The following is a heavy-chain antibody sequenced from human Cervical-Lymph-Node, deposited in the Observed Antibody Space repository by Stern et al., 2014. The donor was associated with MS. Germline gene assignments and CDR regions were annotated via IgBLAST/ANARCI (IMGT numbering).Heavy chain of an antibody. D-gene: IGHD6-19*01. CDR3: AKVYGSGPFDY. CDR2: ISGSDGST. V-gene: IGHV3-23*01. Sequence: EVQLLESGGTLVQPGGSLRLSCAASGFTFSSYAMSWVRQAPGKGLEWVSVISGSDGSTFYADSVKGRFTISRYNSKNTLFLQMNSLRAEDTAVYYCAKVYGSGPFDYWGQGTLVTVSS. CDR1: GFTFSSYA. J-gene: IGHJ4*02.